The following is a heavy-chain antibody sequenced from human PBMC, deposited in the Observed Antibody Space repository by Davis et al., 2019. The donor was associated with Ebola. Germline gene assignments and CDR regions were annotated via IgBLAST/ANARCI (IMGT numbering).Heavy chain of an antibody. CDR1: GGSISSSNW. CDR3: ARGSRSSSWYGHYYYYYGMDV. CDR2: IYHSGST. V-gene: IGHV4-4*02. Sequence: PSETLSLTCAVSGGSISSSNWWSWVRQPPGKGLEWIGEIYHSGSTNYNPSLKSRVTISVDKSKNQFSLKLSSVTAADTAVYYCARGSRSSSWYGHYYYYYGMDVWGQGTTVTVSS. D-gene: IGHD6-13*01. J-gene: IGHJ6*02.